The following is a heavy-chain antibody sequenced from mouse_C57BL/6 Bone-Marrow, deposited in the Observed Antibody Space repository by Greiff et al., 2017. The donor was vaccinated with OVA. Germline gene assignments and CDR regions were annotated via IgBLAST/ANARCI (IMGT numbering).Heavy chain of an antibody. CDR1: GYTFTSYW. CDR2: IDPSDSYT. V-gene: IGHV1-59*01. D-gene: IGHD2-5*01. Sequence: QVQLQQSGAELVRPGTSVKLSCKASGYTFTSYWMHWVKQRPGQGLEWIGVIDPSDSYTNYNQKFKGKATLTVDTSSSTAYMQLSSLTSEDSAVYYCAVYSNYGGDYWGQGTTLTVSS. CDR3: AVYSNYGGDY. J-gene: IGHJ2*01.